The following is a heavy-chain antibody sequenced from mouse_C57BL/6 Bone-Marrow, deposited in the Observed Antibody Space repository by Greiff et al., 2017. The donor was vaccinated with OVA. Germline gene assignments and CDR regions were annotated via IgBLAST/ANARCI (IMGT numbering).Heavy chain of an antibody. CDR2: ICGDGST. J-gene: IGHJ4*01. CDR3: AKQRNYSNYFYYAMDY. V-gene: IGHV2-3*01. D-gene: IGHD2-5*01. Sequence: VMLVESGPGLVAPSQILSITCTVSGFSLTSYGVSWVRQPPGKGLEWLGVICGDGSTNYHSALISRLSISKDNSKSQVFLKLNSLQTDDTATYYCAKQRNYSNYFYYAMDYWGQGTSVTVSS. CDR1: GFSLTSYG.